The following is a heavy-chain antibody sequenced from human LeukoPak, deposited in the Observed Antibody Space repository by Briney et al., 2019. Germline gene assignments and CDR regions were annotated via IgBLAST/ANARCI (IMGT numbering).Heavy chain of an antibody. V-gene: IGHV1-2*02. CDR2: INPNSGGT. J-gene: IGHJ4*02. CDR3: ARGGHYGSGSYYTVGDDY. D-gene: IGHD3-10*01. Sequence: ASVKVPCKASGYTFTGYYMHWVRQAPGQGLEWMGWINPNSGGTNYAQKFQGRVTMTRDTSISTAYMELSRLRSDDTAVYYCARGGHYGSGSYYTVGDDYWGQGTLVTVSS. CDR1: GYTFTGYY.